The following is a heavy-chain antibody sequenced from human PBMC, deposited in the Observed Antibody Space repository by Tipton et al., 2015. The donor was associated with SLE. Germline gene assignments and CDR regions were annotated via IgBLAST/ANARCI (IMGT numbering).Heavy chain of an antibody. CDR2: IRFDRDHQ. J-gene: IGHJ4*02. CDR1: GFTFSTSN. Sequence: SLRLSCATSGFTFSTSNMHWVRQAPGKGLEWVSLIRFDRDHQYNADSVKGRFTTSRDSSTSTVYLQMNSLRIEDTAVYYCTRGGSGYSLNWGQGTLVTVSS. D-gene: IGHD3-22*01. V-gene: IGHV3-30*02. CDR3: TRGGSGYSLN.